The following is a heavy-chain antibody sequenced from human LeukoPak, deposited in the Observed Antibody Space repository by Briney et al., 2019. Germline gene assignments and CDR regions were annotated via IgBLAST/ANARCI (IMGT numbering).Heavy chain of an antibody. V-gene: IGHV3-74*01. CDR3: ARVTSVTGTIFDS. CDR2: LNSDGSST. Sequence: GGALRLPCPASGFTLSTCWMHWVRPAPGKGLGGVARLNSDGSSTSYADSVKGRITISRDNAKNTLYLQMSSLRAEDTAVYYCARVTSVTGTIFDSWGQGTLVTVSS. J-gene: IGHJ4*02. CDR1: GFTLSTCW. D-gene: IGHD1-7*01.